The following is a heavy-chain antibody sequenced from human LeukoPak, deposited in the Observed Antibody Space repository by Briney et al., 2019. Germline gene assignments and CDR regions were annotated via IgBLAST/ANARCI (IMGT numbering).Heavy chain of an antibody. V-gene: IGHV3-21*01. J-gene: IGHJ6*03. CDR2: ITSSSSYI. Sequence: GGSLRLSCAASGFTFSSYTMNWVRQAPGKGLEWVSSITSSSSYIYYADSVKGRFTISRDNAKNSLYLQMDSLRAEDTAVYYCTRDGDTVLTRGYYYYMDVWGKGTTVTVSS. CDR3: TRDGDTVLTRGYYYYMDV. CDR1: GFTFSSYT. D-gene: IGHD3-10*01.